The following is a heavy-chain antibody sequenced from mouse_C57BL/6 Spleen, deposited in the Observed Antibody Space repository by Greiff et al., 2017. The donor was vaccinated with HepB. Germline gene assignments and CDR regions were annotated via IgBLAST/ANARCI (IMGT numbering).Heavy chain of an antibody. V-gene: IGHV5-6*01. Sequence: EVKLVESGGDLVKPGGSLKLSCAASGFTFSSYGMSWVRQTPDKRLEWVATISSGGSYTYYPDSVKGRFTISRDNAKNTLYLQMSSLKSEDTAMYYCARTVIYYYGSSYGSYFDYWGKGTTLTVSS. J-gene: IGHJ2*01. D-gene: IGHD1-1*01. CDR1: GFTFSSYG. CDR3: ARTVIYYYGSSYGSYFDY. CDR2: ISSGGSYT.